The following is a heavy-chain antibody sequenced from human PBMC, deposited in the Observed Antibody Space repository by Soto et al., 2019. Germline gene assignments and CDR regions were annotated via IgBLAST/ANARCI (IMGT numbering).Heavy chain of an antibody. CDR2: IYYSGST. CDR3: AREFDTSGWPSGMQHDRFDP. CDR1: GDSISSGGYY. V-gene: IGHV4-31*03. Sequence: SETLSLTCSVSGDSISSGGYYWSWIRQSPGEGLQWIGNIYYSGSTYYNPALTSRLSMSVDTSKNQFSLQLGSVTAADTAVYFCAREFDTSGWPSGMQHDRFDPWGQGTLVTVSS. J-gene: IGHJ5*02. D-gene: IGHD3-22*01.